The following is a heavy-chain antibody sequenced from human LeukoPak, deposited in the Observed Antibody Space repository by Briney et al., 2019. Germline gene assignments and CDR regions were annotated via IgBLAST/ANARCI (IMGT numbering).Heavy chain of an antibody. V-gene: IGHV3-21*01. J-gene: IGHJ4*02. CDR2: ISTDSDYI. CDR3: AKDLYGSGSYQIRLFDY. D-gene: IGHD3-10*01. Sequence: GGSLRLSCEVSGFTLSRYSMNWVRQAPGKGPEWVSAISTDSDYIYYGDSVKGRFTVSRDNAKNSLYLQMNSLRAEDTAVYYCAKDLYGSGSYQIRLFDYWGQGTLVTVSS. CDR1: GFTLSRYS.